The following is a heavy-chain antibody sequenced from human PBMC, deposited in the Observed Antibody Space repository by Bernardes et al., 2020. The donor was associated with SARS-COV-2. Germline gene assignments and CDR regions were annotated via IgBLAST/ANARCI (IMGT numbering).Heavy chain of an antibody. CDR3: AAARGSGDFDY. Sequence: SVKVSCKASGFTFTSSAVQWVRQARGQRLEWIGWIDVCSGTTTYAQKFQERVTITRDMSTSTAYMELSSLRSEDTAVYYCAAARGSGDFDYWGQGTLVTVSS. J-gene: IGHJ4*02. D-gene: IGHD6-19*01. CDR2: IDVCSGTT. CDR1: GFTFTSSA. V-gene: IGHV1-58*01.